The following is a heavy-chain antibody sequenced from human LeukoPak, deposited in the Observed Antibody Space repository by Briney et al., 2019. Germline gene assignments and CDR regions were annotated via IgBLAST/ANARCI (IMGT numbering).Heavy chain of an antibody. CDR3: STGLTTVTTGELGAYLDGY. J-gene: IGHJ4*02. CDR2: IRKTTDGGTT. V-gene: IGHV3-15*01. CDR1: GFTFSNAW. Sequence: PGGSLRLSCAASGFTFSNAWMSWVRQAPGKGLEWVGRIRKTTDGGTTDYAAPVKGRFTISRDDSKNTLYLQMNSLKAEDTAVYYCSTGLTTVTTGELGAYLDGYWGQGTLVTVSS. D-gene: IGHD4-17*01.